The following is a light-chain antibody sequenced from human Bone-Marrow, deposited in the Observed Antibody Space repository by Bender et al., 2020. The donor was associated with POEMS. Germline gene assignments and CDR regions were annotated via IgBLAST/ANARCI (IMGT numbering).Light chain of an antibody. CDR1: SSNIGTNP. J-gene: IGLJ3*02. V-gene: IGLV1-44*01. CDR3: CSYGGSRTPKWV. Sequence: QSVLTQPPSASGTPGQRVTISCSGSSSNIGTNPVNWYQQLPGTAPKLLIYINNQRPSGVPDRFSGSKSGNTASLTISGLQAEDEADYYCCSYGGSRTPKWVFGGGTKVTVL. CDR2: INN.